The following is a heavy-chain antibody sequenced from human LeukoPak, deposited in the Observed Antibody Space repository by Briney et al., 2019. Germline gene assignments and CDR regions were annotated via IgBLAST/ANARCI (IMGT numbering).Heavy chain of an antibody. CDR3: ARAKAAGSYDF. V-gene: IGHV4-59*01. J-gene: IGHJ4*02. CDR2: INYSGST. CDR1: GGSISSYY. Sequence: SETLSLTCTVSGGSISSYYWSWIRQPPGKGLEWIGYINYSGSTNYNPSLKSRATTSLDRAKNQISLTLTSVTAADTAVYFCARAKAAGSYDFWGQGTLVTVSS. D-gene: IGHD6-13*01.